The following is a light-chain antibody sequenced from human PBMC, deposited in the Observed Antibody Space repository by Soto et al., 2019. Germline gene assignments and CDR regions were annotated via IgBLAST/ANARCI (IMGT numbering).Light chain of an antibody. J-gene: IGKJ4*01. Sequence: DIQMTQSPSSLSASVGDRVTITCRASQGISSWLAWYQQKPGKVPRLLIYAASTLQSGVPSRFSGSGSGTDFTLTISSLQPEDVATYYCQKYNSAVDTFGGGTKVDI. CDR1: QGISSW. CDR3: QKYNSAVDT. CDR2: AAS. V-gene: IGKV1-27*01.